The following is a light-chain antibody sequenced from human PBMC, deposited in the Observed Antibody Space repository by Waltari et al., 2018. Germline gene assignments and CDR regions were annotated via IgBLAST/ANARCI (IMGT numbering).Light chain of an antibody. CDR3: QAWDSSTAV. CDR2: QYN. V-gene: IGLV3-1*01. CDR1: TLGNKH. Sequence: SYEVTQPPPVSVSPGQTASITCSGHTLGNKHASWYQHRPGQSPVLVIYQYNKRPSGIPERFSGSNSGGTASLTISGTQAMDEAVYYCQAWDSSTAVFGGGTKLTVL. J-gene: IGLJ2*01.